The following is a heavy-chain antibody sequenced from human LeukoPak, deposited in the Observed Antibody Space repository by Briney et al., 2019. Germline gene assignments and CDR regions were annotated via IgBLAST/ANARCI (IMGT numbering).Heavy chain of an antibody. J-gene: IGHJ4*02. V-gene: IGHV3-30*03. CDR3: AREGYYGSGSPPSLYFDY. D-gene: IGHD3-10*01. CDR2: ISHDGNSK. Sequence: GGSLRLSCAASGFTLSTYGMHWVRQAPGKGLEWVAMISHDGNSKQYADFAKGRFTISRDNSRSTLYLQMNSLRPEDTAIYYCAREGYYGSGSPPSLYFDYWGQGTLVTVSS. CDR1: GFTLSTYG.